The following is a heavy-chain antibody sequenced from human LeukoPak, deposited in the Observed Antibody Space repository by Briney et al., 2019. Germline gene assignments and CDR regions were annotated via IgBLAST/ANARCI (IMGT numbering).Heavy chain of an antibody. D-gene: IGHD4-11*01. Sequence: PGGSLRLSCAASGFTFDDYAMHWVRHAPGKGLEWVSGISWNSGSIGYADSVKGRFTISRDNAKNSLYLQMSSLRAEDTALYYCAKGMTTVTYYGMDVWGQGTTVTVSS. J-gene: IGHJ6*02. CDR2: ISWNSGSI. CDR3: AKGMTTVTYYGMDV. V-gene: IGHV3-9*01. CDR1: GFTFDDYA.